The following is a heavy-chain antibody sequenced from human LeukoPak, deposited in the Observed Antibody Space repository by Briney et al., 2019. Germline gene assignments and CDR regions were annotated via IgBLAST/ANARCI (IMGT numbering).Heavy chain of an antibody. J-gene: IGHJ5*02. D-gene: IGHD3-10*01. Sequence: GGSLRLSCAASGFTFSSYAMSWVRHAPGKGLECVSAISGSGGSTYYADSVKGRFTISRDNSKNTLYLQMNSLRAEDTAVYYCTKDPSGVWFGENWFDPWGQGTLVTVSS. CDR2: ISGSGGST. CDR1: GFTFSSYA. CDR3: TKDPSGVWFGENWFDP. V-gene: IGHV3-23*01.